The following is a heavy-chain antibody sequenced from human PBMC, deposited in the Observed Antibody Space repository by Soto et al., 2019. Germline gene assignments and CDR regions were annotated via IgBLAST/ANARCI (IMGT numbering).Heavy chain of an antibody. V-gene: IGHV1-69*02. CDR1: GGTFSSYT. CDR2: IIPILGIA. CDR3: ARGACSSTSCYFGGDFDYGMDV. J-gene: IGHJ6*02. D-gene: IGHD2-2*01. Sequence: QVQLVQSGAEVKKPGSSVKVSCKASGGTFSSYTISWVRQAPGQGLEWMGRIIPILGIANYAQKFQGRVTITADKSTSTAYMELSSLRSEDTAVYYCARGACSSTSCYFGGDFDYGMDVWGQGTTVTVSS.